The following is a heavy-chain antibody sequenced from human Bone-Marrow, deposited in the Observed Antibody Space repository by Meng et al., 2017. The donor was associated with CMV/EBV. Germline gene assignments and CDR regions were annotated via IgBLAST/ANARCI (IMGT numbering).Heavy chain of an antibody. V-gene: IGHV6-1*01. CDR2: TYYRSKWYN. J-gene: IGHJ3*02. Sequence: SEPLSLTCAISGDSVSSNSAAWNWIRQSPSRGLEWLGRTYYRSKWYNDYAVSVKSRITINPDTSKNQFSLQLNSVTPEDTAVYYCARLTLWELLRAFDIWGQGTMVTVSS. CDR1: GDSVSSNSAA. CDR3: ARLTLWELLRAFDI. D-gene: IGHD1-26*01.